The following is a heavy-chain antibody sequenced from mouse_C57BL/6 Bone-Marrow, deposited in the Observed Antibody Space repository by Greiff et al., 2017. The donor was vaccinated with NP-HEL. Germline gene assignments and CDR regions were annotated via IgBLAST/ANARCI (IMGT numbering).Heavy chain of an antibody. CDR1: GYTFTSYW. V-gene: IGHV1-59*01. J-gene: IGHJ4*01. CDR2: IDPSDSYT. CDR3: ARDGGGGYPYAMDY. D-gene: IGHD2-2*01. Sequence: QVQLQQPGAELVRPGTSVKLSCKASGYTFTSYWMHWVKQRPGQGLEWIGVIDPSDSYTNYNQKFKGKATLTVDTSSSTAYMQLSSLTSEDSAVYYCARDGGGGYPYAMDYWGQGTSVTVSS.